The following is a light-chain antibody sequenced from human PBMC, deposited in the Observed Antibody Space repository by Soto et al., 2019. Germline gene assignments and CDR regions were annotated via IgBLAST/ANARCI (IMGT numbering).Light chain of an antibody. V-gene: IGLV1-44*01. CDR3: AAWDDSLNGWV. CDR2: NNN. Sequence: QSVLTQPPSASGPPGQRVTISCSGSSSNIGSNTVNWYQQLPGTAPKLLIYNNNQRPSGVPDRFSGSKSGTSASLAISGLQSEDEAEYSCAAWDDSLNGWVFGGGTKLTVL. J-gene: IGLJ3*02. CDR1: SSNIGSNT.